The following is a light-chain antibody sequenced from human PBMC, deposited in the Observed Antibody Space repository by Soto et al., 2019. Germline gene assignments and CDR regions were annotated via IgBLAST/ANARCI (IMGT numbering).Light chain of an antibody. V-gene: IGKV3-15*01. CDR1: QSVISSY. CDR2: DTS. CDR3: QTYNNWPLS. Sequence: IVMTPSPGAVSFSPVEIATLSCMASQSVISSYLAWYQQKPGQGPRLLIHDTSTRATGVPARFSGSRSGPEFTLTINSLQSEDFAIYYCQTYNNWPLSCGGGNKGAIK. J-gene: IGKJ4*01.